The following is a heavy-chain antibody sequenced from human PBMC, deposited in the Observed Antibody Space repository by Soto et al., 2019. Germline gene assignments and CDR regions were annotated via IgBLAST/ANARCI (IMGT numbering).Heavy chain of an antibody. V-gene: IGHV4-34*01. D-gene: IGHD3-3*01. Sequence: PSETLSLTCAVYGGSFSGYYWSWIRQPPGKGLEWIGEINHSGSTNYNPSLKSRVTISVDTSKNQFSLKLSSVTAADTAVYYCAIRDYDFWSAWYYFGYWGQGTIVTV. J-gene: IGHJ4*02. CDR2: INHSGST. CDR3: AIRDYDFWSAWYYFGY. CDR1: GGSFSGYY.